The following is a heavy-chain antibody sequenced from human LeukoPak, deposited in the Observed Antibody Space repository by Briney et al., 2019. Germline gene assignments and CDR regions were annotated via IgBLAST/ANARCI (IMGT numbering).Heavy chain of an antibody. J-gene: IGHJ4*02. CDR1: GGSISSYY. Sequence: SETLSLTCTVSGGSISSYYWSWIRQPPGKGLEWIGYIYYSGSTNYNPSLKSRVTISVDTSKNQFSLKLSSVTAADAAMYYCARVAWSHWGIYYFDYWGQGTLVTVSS. CDR3: ARVAWSHWGIYYFDY. D-gene: IGHD3-16*01. CDR2: IYYSGST. V-gene: IGHV4-59*01.